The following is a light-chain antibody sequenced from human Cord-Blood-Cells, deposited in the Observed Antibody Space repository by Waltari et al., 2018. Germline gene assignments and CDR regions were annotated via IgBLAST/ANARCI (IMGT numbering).Light chain of an antibody. CDR2: DVS. V-gene: IGLV2-14*01. CDR3: SSYTSSSTLKV. Sequence: QSALTQPASVSGSPGQSITISCTGTSSDVGGYNYVSWYQQHPGKAPKLMHYDVSNRPSGVSKRFSGSKSGNTASLTISGLQAEDEADYYCSSYTSSSTLKVFGGGTKLTVL. J-gene: IGLJ2*01. CDR1: SSDVGGYNY.